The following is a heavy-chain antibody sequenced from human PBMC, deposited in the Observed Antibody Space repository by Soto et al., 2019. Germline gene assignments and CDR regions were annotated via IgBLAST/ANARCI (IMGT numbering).Heavy chain of an antibody. J-gene: IGHJ4*02. V-gene: IGHV1-18*01. Sequence: ASVKGSCKASGYTFTSYGISWVRQAPGQGLEWMGWISAYNGNTNYAQKLQGRVTMTTDTSTSTAYTERMSLRSDDTAVYYCARGGKYDCWSGFHSQLDYRGKGPRGTV. CDR2: ISAYNGNT. CDR3: ARGGKYDCWSGFHSQLDY. D-gene: IGHD3-3*01. CDR1: GYTFTSYG.